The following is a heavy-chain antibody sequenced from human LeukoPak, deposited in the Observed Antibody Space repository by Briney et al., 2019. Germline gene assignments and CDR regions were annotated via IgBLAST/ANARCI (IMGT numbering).Heavy chain of an antibody. V-gene: IGHV4-4*07. CDR3: ASSYYDSSGYHLDY. CDR1: GGSISSYY. D-gene: IGHD3-22*01. Sequence: SETLSLTCTVSGGSISSYYWSWIRQPAGKGLEWIGRIYTSGSTNCNPSLKSRVTMSVDTSKNQFSLKLSSVTAADTAVYYCASSYYDSSGYHLDYWGQGTLVTVSS. J-gene: IGHJ4*02. CDR2: IYTSGST.